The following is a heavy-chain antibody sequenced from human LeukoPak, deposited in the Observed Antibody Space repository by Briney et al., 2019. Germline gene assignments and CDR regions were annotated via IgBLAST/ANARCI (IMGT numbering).Heavy chain of an antibody. CDR1: GYTFTGYY. Sequence: GASVKVSCKASGYTFTGYYMHWLRQAPGQGLEWMGWINPNSGGTNYAQKFQGRVTMTRDSSTSTAYMELSRLRSDDTAVYYCARGKYIVATLLGPLNYWGQGTLVTVSS. V-gene: IGHV1-2*02. D-gene: IGHD5-12*01. CDR2: INPNSGGT. J-gene: IGHJ4*02. CDR3: ARGKYIVATLLGPLNY.